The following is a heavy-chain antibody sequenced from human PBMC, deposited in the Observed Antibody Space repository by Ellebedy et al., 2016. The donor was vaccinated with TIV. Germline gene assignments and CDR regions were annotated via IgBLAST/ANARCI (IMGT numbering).Heavy chain of an antibody. J-gene: IGHJ5*02. CDR1: GYTFTSYY. V-gene: IGHV1-46*01. CDR2: INPSGGST. D-gene: IGHD3-10*01. Sequence: ASVKVSXXASGYTFTSYYMHWVRQAPGQGLEWMGIINPSGGSTSYAQKFQGRVTMTRDTSTSTVYMELSSLRSEDTAVYYYARVRTMVRGVIRGGWFDPWGQGTLVTVSS. CDR3: ARVRTMVRGVIRGGWFDP.